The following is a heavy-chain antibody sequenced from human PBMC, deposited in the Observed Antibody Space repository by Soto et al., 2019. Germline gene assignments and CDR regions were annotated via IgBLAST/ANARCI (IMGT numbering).Heavy chain of an antibody. J-gene: IGHJ3*02. CDR2: SNHSGST. Sequence: QVQLQQWGAGLLKPSETLSLTCAVYGVSFSGYYWSWIRQPPGKGLEWIGESNHSGSTNYNPSLKGRVTISVDTSKNQFSLKLSSVTVADTAVYYCARDSYYGAGSYYRSGAFDIWGQGTMVTVSS. CDR1: GVSFSGYY. D-gene: IGHD3-10*01. V-gene: IGHV4-34*01. CDR3: ARDSYYGAGSYYRSGAFDI.